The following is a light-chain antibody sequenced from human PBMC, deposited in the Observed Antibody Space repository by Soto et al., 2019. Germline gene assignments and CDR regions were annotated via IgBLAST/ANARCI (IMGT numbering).Light chain of an antibody. CDR2: ENN. CDR3: QSYDSEFVV. J-gene: IGLJ2*01. Sequence: NFMLTQPHSVSESPGKTLSISCTRSSGSIANNYVQWYQQRPCSAPTTVIYENNQRLSGVPDRFSGSTDGSSNSASLTISGLQTEDEADYSCQSYDSEFVVFVGGTQLTVL. CDR1: SGSIANNY. V-gene: IGLV6-57*04.